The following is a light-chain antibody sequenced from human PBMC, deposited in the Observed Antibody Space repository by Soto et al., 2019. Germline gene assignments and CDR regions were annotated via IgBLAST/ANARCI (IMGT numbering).Light chain of an antibody. J-gene: IGKJ3*01. CDR3: QQYGSSTWFT. V-gene: IGKV3-20*01. CDR2: GAS. Sequence: EIVLTQSPGTLSLSPGERATLSCRASQSVSSSYLAWYQQKPGQAPRLLIYGASSRATGIPDRFSGSGSGTDFTLNISRLEPEDFAVDYCQQYGSSTWFTFGPGTKVDIK. CDR1: QSVSSSY.